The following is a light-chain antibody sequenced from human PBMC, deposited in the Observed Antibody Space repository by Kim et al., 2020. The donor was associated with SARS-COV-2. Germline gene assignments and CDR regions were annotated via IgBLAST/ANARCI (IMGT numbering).Light chain of an antibody. CDR2: NNN. J-gene: IGLJ3*02. V-gene: IGLV1-44*01. Sequence: GQRVTISCSGSSSNIGSNTVNWYQQVPGTVPKLLIYNNNERPSGVPDRFSGSKSGTSASLAISGLQSEDEADYYCAAWDDSLNGWVFGGGTQLTVL. CDR1: SSNIGSNT. CDR3: AAWDDSLNGWV.